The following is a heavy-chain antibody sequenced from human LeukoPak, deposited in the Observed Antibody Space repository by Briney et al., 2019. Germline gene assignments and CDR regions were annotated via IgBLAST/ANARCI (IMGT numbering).Heavy chain of an antibody. CDR3: ASHMVRGVIIPGY. J-gene: IGHJ4*02. CDR1: GGTFSSYA. V-gene: IGHV1-69*04. CDR2: IIPILGIA. Sequence: ASVKVSCKASGGTFSSYAISWVRQAPGQGLEWMGRIIPILGIANYAQKFQGRVTITADKSTSTAYMELSSLRSEDTAVYYCASHMVRGVIIPGYWGQGTLVTVSS. D-gene: IGHD3-10*01.